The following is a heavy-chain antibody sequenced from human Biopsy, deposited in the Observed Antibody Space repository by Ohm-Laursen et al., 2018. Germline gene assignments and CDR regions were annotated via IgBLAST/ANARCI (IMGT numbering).Heavy chain of an antibody. CDR2: ISHTGYT. J-gene: IGHJ1*01. D-gene: IGHD4-23*01. V-gene: IGHV4-59*11. CDR1: GGSFTGHY. CDR3: ARGSNEYGGLYFPH. Sequence: TLSLTCTVSGGSFTGHYWTWIRQPPGKGLEGVGHISHTGYTGYKSSLKSRVTISLDTSRKHFSLRLTSLAAADTAVYYCARGSNEYGGLYFPHWGQGTLVTVSS.